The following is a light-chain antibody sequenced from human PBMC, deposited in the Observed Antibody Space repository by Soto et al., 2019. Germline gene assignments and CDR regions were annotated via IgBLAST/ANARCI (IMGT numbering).Light chain of an antibody. V-gene: IGKV1-39*01. CDR2: GAS. CDR3: QQRDITPLT. J-gene: IGKJ5*01. Sequence: DLQMTQSPSSLSASVGDRVTITCRASQSISSFLNWHQHKPGKAPKVLIYGASSLQSGVPSRFKFSGSGTDFTLTISSLQPEGFSTYYCQQRDITPLTFGEGTRLDIK. CDR1: QSISSF.